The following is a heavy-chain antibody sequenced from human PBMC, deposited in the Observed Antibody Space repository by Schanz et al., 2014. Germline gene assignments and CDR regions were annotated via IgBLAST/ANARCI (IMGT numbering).Heavy chain of an antibody. CDR2: IWYDGSNK. J-gene: IGHJ4*02. D-gene: IGHD5-12*01. CDR1: GFIFSSYG. Sequence: QVQLVESGGGVAQPGRSLRLSCAASGFIFSSYGLHWVRQAPGKGLEWVAFIWYDGSNKYYADSVEGRFTISRDNSRNTLYLQMNSLRTEDTAVYYCASPSGYSDYGTYFDFWGQGTLVTVSS. CDR3: ASPSGYSDYGTYFDF. V-gene: IGHV3-33*01.